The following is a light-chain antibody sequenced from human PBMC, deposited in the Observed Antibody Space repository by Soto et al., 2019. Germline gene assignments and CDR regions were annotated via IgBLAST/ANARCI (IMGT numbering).Light chain of an antibody. J-gene: IGKJ3*01. CDR3: QKYNTAPHT. CDR2: GAS. CDR1: QGIGNS. Sequence: DIQLTQSPSSRSAYVGDRVTITCRASQGIGNSLAWYQQKPGKVPKLLIYGASTLQLGVPSRFSGSGSGTDFTLTINNLQPEDVAIYFCQKYNTAPHTFGPGTKVD. V-gene: IGKV1-27*01.